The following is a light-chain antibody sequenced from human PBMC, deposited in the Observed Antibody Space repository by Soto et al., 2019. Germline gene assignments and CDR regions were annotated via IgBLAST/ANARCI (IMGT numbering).Light chain of an antibody. CDR1: QSVSSN. CDR3: QQYNNCPRT. CDR2: GAS. Sequence: EIVITQSPATLSLSLGERAALSCRASQSVSSNLAWYQQKPGQAPRLLIYGASTRATGIPARFSGSGSGTEFTLTISSLQSEDFAAYYCQQYNNCPRTFGQGTKVDIK. J-gene: IGKJ1*01. V-gene: IGKV3-15*01.